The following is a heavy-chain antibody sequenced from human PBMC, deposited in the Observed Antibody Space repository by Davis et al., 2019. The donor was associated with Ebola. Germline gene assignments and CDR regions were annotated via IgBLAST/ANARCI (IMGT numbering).Heavy chain of an antibody. D-gene: IGHD2-2*01. CDR1: GFTFTSYW. J-gene: IGHJ6*02. V-gene: IGHV3-74*03. Sequence: GESLKIPCAVSGFTFTSYWMHWVRQAPGKGLVWVSRITSDGRSTAYADFVTGRFIISRDNAKNTLYLQLNSLGPEDTAVYYCGRGGVPAAIDVWGQGTTVTVSS. CDR3: GRGGVPAAIDV. CDR2: ITSDGRST.